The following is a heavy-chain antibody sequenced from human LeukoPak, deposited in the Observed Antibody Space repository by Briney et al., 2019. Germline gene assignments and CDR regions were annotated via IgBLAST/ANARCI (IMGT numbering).Heavy chain of an antibody. CDR1: GGSISSYY. V-gene: IGHV4-59*08. CDR2: IYSSGST. CDR3: ARHVSSASFYFDY. D-gene: IGHD2-2*01. J-gene: IGHJ4*02. Sequence: SETLSPTCTVSGGSISSYYWSWVRQPPGKGLEWIGYIYSSGSTSYNPSLESRVTISVDTSENQFSLKLSSVTAADTAVYYCARHVSSASFYFDYWGQGTLVTVSS.